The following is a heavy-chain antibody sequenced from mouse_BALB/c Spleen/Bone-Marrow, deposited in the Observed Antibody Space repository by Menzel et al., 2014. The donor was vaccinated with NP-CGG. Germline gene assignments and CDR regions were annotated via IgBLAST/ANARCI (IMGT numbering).Heavy chain of an antibody. Sequence: QVQLQQSGPGLVQPSQSLSFTCTDSGFSLTSYGVHWVRQSPGKGLEWLGVIWSGGSKDYNAAFISRLRISKDNSKSQVFFKMNSLQPDDTAIYYCARNGGYGYYVDWYYEVRCAGTTVTVSS. V-gene: IGHV2-4-1*01. CDR1: GFSLTSYG. CDR2: IWSGGSK. D-gene: IGHD2-3*01. J-gene: IGHJ1*01. CDR3: ARNGGYGYYVDWYYEV.